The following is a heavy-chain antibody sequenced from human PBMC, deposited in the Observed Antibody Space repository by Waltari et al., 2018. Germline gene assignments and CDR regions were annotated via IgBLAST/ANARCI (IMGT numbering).Heavy chain of an antibody. CDR1: RSSIRNNTYY. CDR3: VRGYPDIVATISDY. D-gene: IGHD5-12*01. J-gene: IGHJ4*02. Sequence: QLQLQESGPGLVKPSETLSLTCTVSRSSIRNNTYYWGWVRQPPGKGLEGIGRFYNSGTTYYNPSLKSRVTISVDTSNNQFSRKLNSVTAADTAVYYCVRGYPDIVATISDYWGQGTLVIVSS. CDR2: FYNSGTT. V-gene: IGHV4-39*07.